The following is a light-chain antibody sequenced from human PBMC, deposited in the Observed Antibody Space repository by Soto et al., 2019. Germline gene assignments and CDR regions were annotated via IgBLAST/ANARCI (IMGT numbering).Light chain of an antibody. CDR2: DAS. V-gene: IGKV3-11*01. CDR3: QHRSGWPAIS. J-gene: IGKJ5*01. Sequence: VLTPYPVTPALSPGDRATPSCRASQSVNTYLAWYQQKPGLPPRLLIFDASDRATGVPPRFSGSGSGTDFTLTINSLEPEDFAVYYCQHRSGWPAISFGQGTRLEIK. CDR1: QSVNTY.